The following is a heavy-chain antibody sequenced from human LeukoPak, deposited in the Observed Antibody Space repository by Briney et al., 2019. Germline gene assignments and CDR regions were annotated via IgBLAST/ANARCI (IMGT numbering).Heavy chain of an antibody. CDR3: AKDREALGYFDL. CDR2: IKSKTDGGTT. CDR1: GFTFSNAW. V-gene: IGHV3-15*07. Sequence: PGGSLRLSCAASGFTFSNAWMNWVRQAPGKGLEWVGRIKSKTDGGTTDYAAPVKGRFTISRDDSKNTLYLQMNSLKTEDTAVYYCAKDREALGYFDLWGRGTLVTVSS. D-gene: IGHD1-26*01. J-gene: IGHJ2*01.